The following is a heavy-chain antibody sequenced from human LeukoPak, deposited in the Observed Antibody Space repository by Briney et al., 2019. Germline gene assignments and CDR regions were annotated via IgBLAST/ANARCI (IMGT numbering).Heavy chain of an antibody. J-gene: IGHJ3*02. CDR3: AADSSGYHAFDI. CDR1: GGSISSSSYY. CDR2: IYYSGST. D-gene: IGHD3-22*01. Sequence: SETLSLTCTVSGGSISSSSYYWGWIRQPPGKGLEWIGSIYYSGSTYYNPSLKSRVTISVDTSKNQFSLKLNSVTAADTAVYYCAADSSGYHAFDIWGQGTMVTVSP. V-gene: IGHV4-39*01.